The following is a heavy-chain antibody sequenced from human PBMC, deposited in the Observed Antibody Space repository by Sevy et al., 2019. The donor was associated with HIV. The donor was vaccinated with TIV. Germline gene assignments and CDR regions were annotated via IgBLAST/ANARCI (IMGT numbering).Heavy chain of an antibody. D-gene: IGHD3-22*01. Sequence: ASVKVSCKASGYTFTAYYIHWLRQAPGQGLEWMGRIHPKSGATNYEQKFQGRVTMTRDTSISTSFMELTSLRSDDTAVYYCAREDSDDTSAYYYFYYGMDVWGQGTMVTVSS. CDR2: IHPKSGAT. CDR3: AREDSDDTSAYYYFYYGMDV. CDR1: GYTFTAYY. J-gene: IGHJ6*02. V-gene: IGHV1-2*06.